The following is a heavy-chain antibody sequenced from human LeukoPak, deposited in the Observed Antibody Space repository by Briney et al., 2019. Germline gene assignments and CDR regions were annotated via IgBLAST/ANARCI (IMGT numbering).Heavy chain of an antibody. J-gene: IGHJ4*02. V-gene: IGHV3-21*01. Sequence: GGSLRLSCAASGFTFSSYSMNWVRQAPGKGLEWVSSIGGSSTYIYFTDSVKGRFTISRDNAKNSLYLQMNSLRAEDTAVYYCARDHGDSSGYFFSYFDYWGQGTLVTVSS. CDR3: ARDHGDSSGYFFSYFDY. CDR2: IGGSSTYI. D-gene: IGHD3-22*01. CDR1: GFTFSSYS.